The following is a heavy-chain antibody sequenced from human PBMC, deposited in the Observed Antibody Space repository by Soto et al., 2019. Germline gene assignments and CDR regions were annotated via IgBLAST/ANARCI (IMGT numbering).Heavy chain of an antibody. Sequence: QVQLVQSGAEVKKPGASVKVSCKASGYTFTSYDINWVRQATGQGLEWMGWMNPNSGNTGYAQKFQGRVTMTRNTSISTADRELSSLRSEDTAVYYCARAPRLWFGEYDYWGQGTLVTVSS. D-gene: IGHD3-10*01. V-gene: IGHV1-8*01. CDR2: MNPNSGNT. CDR3: ARAPRLWFGEYDY. CDR1: GYTFTSYD. J-gene: IGHJ4*02.